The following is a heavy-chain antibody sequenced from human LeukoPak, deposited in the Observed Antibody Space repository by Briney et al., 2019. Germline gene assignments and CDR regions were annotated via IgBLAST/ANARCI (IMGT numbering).Heavy chain of an antibody. CDR3: ATLRHLWSDRDAFDI. D-gene: IGHD3-3*01. J-gene: IGHJ3*02. V-gene: IGHV1-24*01. Sequence: ASVKVSCKVSGYTLTELSMHWVRQAPGKGLEWMGGFDPEDGETIYAQKFQGRVTMTEDTSTDTAYMEPSSLRSEDTAVYYCATLRHLWSDRDAFDIWGQGTMVTVSS. CDR2: FDPEDGET. CDR1: GYTLTELS.